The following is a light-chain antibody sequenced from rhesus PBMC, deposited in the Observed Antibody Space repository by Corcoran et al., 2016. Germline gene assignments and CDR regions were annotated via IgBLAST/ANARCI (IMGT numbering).Light chain of an antibody. V-gene: IGKV1-66*01. J-gene: IGKJ4*01. CDR2: DAS. CDR3: QQYNTAPPT. CDR1: QGINYY. Sequence: DIQMTQSPSSLSAAVGDRVTIHSRASQGINYYLSWYQQKPGKAPKSLIDDASSLEEGIPSRFSGSGSGTDYSLAVSSLQPEDFATYYYQQYNTAPPTFGGGTKVEIK.